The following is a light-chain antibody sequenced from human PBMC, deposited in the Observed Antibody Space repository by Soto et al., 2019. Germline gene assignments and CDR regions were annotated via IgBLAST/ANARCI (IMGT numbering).Light chain of an antibody. Sequence: DIQMTQSPSTLSASVGDRVTITCQASHDITNYLNWYQQRPGKAPELLIYDASNLETGVPSRFSGSGSGTHFTFTINSLQPEDLATYYCQQYDNLPLTFGGGTKVDIK. CDR1: HDITNY. J-gene: IGKJ4*01. V-gene: IGKV1-33*01. CDR2: DAS. CDR3: QQYDNLPLT.